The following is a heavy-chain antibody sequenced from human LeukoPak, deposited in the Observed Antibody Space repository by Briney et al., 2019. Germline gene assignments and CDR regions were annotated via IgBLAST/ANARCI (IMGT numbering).Heavy chain of an antibody. CDR2: INHSGST. CDR3: ARSDGYNWPTDY. V-gene: IGHV4-34*01. D-gene: IGHD5-24*01. Sequence: SETLSLTCAVYGGSFSGYYWSWIRQPPGKGLEWIGEINHSGSTNYNPSLKSRVTISVDTSKNQFSLKLSSVTAADTAVYYCARSDGYNWPTDYWGQGTLVTVSS. CDR1: GGSFSGYY. J-gene: IGHJ4*02.